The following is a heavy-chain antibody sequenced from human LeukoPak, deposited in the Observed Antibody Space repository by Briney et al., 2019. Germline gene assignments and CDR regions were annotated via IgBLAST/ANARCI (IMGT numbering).Heavy chain of an antibody. CDR3: AKDARGTLRYYFDY. CDR2: ISWNSGSI. V-gene: IGHV3-9*01. CDR1: GFTFDDYA. J-gene: IGHJ4*02. D-gene: IGHD1-14*01. Sequence: GGSLRLSCAASGFTFDDYAMHWVRQAPGKGLEWVSGISWNSGSIVYADSVMGRLTISRDNAKNSLYLQMNSLRAEDTALYYCAKDARGTLRYYFDYWGQGTLVTVSS.